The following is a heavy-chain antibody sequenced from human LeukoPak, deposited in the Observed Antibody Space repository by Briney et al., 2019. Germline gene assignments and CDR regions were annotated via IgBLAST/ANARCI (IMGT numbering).Heavy chain of an antibody. V-gene: IGHV1-24*01. Sequence: ASVKVSCKVSGYTLTELSMHWVRQAPGKGLEWMGGFDPEDGETIYAQKFQGRVTMTEDTSTDTAYMELSSLRSEDTAVYYCATVVGSSWAFDYWGQGTLVTVSS. CDR1: GYTLTELS. CDR2: FDPEDGET. J-gene: IGHJ4*02. D-gene: IGHD6-13*01. CDR3: ATVVGSSWAFDY.